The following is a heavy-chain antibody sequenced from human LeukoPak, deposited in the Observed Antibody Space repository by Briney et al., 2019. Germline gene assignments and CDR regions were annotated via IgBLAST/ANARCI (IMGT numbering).Heavy chain of an antibody. D-gene: IGHD4-17*01. CDR3: ARAYGDYAFGAFDI. Sequence: SETLSLTCTVSGGSISSGGYYWSWIRQHPGKGLEWIGYIYYSGSTYYNPSLQSRVTISVDTSKNQFSLKLSSVTAADTAVYYCARAYGDYAFGAFDIWGQGTMVTVSS. CDR1: GGSISSGGYY. V-gene: IGHV4-31*03. J-gene: IGHJ3*02. CDR2: IYYSGST.